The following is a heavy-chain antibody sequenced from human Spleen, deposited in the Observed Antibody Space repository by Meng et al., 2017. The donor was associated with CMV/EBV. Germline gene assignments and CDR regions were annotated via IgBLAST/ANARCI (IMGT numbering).Heavy chain of an antibody. Sequence: GESLKISCAASEFTFSSFSMTWVRQAPGKGLEWVSSISTSGSYIYYADSVKGRFTISRDNAKNSLYLHMNSLRAEDTAVYYWARERGSGGYCSTTNCYRGYYYYYGMDVWGQGTTVTVSS. CDR2: ISTSGSYI. V-gene: IGHV3-21*01. J-gene: IGHJ6*02. CDR3: ARERGSGGYCSTTNCYRGYYYYYGMDV. D-gene: IGHD2-2*02. CDR1: EFTFSSFS.